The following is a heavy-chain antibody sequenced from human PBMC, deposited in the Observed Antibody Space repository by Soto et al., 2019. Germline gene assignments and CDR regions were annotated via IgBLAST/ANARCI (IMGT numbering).Heavy chain of an antibody. V-gene: IGHV5-10-1*01. CDR3: ASTSPNDDSLTGYYNL. D-gene: IGHD3-9*01. CDR2: IGPSDSYT. CDR1: GYSFTSYW. J-gene: IGHJ5*02. Sequence: PGESLKISCKGSGYSFTSYWISWVRQMPGKGLEWMGRIGPSDSYTNYSPSFQGHVTISADKSISTAYLQWSSLKASDTAMYYCASTSPNDDSLTGYYNLWGQGTLVTVSS.